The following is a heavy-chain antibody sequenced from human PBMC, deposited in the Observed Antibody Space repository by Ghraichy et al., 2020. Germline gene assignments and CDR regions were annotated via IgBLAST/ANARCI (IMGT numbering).Heavy chain of an antibody. D-gene: IGHD6-19*01. CDR2: INHSGST. J-gene: IGHJ6*02. CDR1: GGSFSGYY. Sequence: SETLSLTCAVYGGSFSGYYWSWIRQPPGKGLEWIGEINHSGSTNYNPSLKSRVTISVDTSKNQFSLKLSSVTAADTAVYYCARGPRSDRGRRYYYYYGMDVWGQGTTVTVSS. V-gene: IGHV4-34*01. CDR3: ARGPRSDRGRRYYYYYGMDV.